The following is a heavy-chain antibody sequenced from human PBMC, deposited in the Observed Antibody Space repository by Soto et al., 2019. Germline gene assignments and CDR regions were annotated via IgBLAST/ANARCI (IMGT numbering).Heavy chain of an antibody. CDR2: MNSNSGKT. Sequence: QVQLVQSGAEVKKPGASVKVSCKASGYTFTSYDITWVRQATGQGLEWMGWMNSNSGKTVYAQKFQGRVAMPRNTSVSTAYMELSSLRSQDTAVYYCARVMLNWNYVQRNDYWGQGTLVTVSS. V-gene: IGHV1-8*01. D-gene: IGHD1-7*01. J-gene: IGHJ4*02. CDR3: ARVMLNWNYVQRNDY. CDR1: GYTFTSYD.